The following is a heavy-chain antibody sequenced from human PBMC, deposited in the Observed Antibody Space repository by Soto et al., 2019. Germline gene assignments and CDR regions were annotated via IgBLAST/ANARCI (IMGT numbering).Heavy chain of an antibody. V-gene: IGHV4-30-4*01. CDR3: ASFGVASMNWFDP. Sequence: SETLSLTCTASGVSITSGDYYWNWIRQPPGKGLEWIGNIYYRGNTYYNPSLKSRVTISLDTSKNQFSLKLTSVTAADTAVYYCASFGVASMNWFDPWGQGTLVTVSS. CDR1: GVSITSGDYY. D-gene: IGHD3-3*01. CDR2: IYYRGNT. J-gene: IGHJ5*02.